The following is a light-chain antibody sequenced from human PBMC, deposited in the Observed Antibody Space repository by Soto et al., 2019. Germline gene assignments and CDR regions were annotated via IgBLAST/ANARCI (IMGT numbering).Light chain of an antibody. V-gene: IGKV3-11*01. J-gene: IGKJ4*01. Sequence: EIVLTQSPATLSLSPGERATLSCRASQSVSSYLAWYQQKPGQAPRLLIYDASNRATGIPARFSGSGSGTDFTLTISSLEPEDFEVYYCQQRSNWPALTFRGGTKVEIK. CDR2: DAS. CDR3: QQRSNWPALT. CDR1: QSVSSY.